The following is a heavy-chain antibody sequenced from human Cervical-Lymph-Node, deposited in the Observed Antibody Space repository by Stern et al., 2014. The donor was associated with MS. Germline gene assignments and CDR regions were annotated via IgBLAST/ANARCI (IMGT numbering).Heavy chain of an antibody. D-gene: IGHD4-17*01. CDR1: GGSISSYY. V-gene: IGHV4-59*01. J-gene: IGHJ4*02. CDR3: ARGRTPRTTVKGCYFDY. Sequence: QLQLQESGPGLVKPSETLSLTCTVSGGSISSYYWSWIRQPPGKGLEWIGYIYYSGSTNYNPSLKSRVTISVDTSKNQFSLKLSSVTAADTAVYYCARGRTPRTTVKGCYFDYWGQGTLVTVSS. CDR2: IYYSGST.